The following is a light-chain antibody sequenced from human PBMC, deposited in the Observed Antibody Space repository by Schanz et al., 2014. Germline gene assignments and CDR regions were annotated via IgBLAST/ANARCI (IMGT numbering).Light chain of an antibody. J-gene: IGLJ2*01. CDR3: GSYTSSSTGMV. CDR2: DAS. CDR1: SSDVGVYNY. Sequence: QSALTQPASVSGSPGQSITISCTGTSSDVGVYNYVSWYQQLPGKAPKLMIYDASNRPSGVSHRFSGSKSGTTASLTISGLQPEDEADYYCGSYTSSSTGMVFGGGTKLTVL. V-gene: IGLV2-14*03.